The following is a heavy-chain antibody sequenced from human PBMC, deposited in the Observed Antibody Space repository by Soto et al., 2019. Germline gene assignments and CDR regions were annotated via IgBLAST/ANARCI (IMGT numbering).Heavy chain of an antibody. CDR3: AAPSGWFGGLH. CDR2: IYYSGST. CDR1: GGSISSGDYY. V-gene: IGHV4-30-4*08. D-gene: IGHD3-10*01. J-gene: IGHJ4*02. Sequence: PSETLSLTCTVSGGSISSGDYYWSWIRQHPGKGLEWNGYIYYSGSTYYNPSLKSRVTISVDTSKNQFSLKLSSVTAADTAVYYCAAPSGWFGGLHWGQGTLVTVSS.